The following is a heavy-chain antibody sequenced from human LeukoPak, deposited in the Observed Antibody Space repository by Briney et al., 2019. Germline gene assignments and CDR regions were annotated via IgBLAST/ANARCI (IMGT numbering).Heavy chain of an antibody. CDR2: IFHSGST. Sequence: SETLSLTCTVSGGSISSYYWGWIRQPPGKGLEWIGSIFHSGSTYYNPSLRSRVTISVDTSKNQLSLSLRSVTAADTAVYYCARLYQGKRPPDYWGQGTLVTVSS. CDR1: GGSISSYY. J-gene: IGHJ4*02. D-gene: IGHD6-25*01. V-gene: IGHV4-39*01. CDR3: ARLYQGKRPPDY.